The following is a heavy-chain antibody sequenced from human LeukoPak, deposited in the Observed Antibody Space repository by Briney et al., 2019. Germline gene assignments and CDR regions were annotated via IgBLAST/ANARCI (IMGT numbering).Heavy chain of an antibody. CDR1: GYSFTSYW. V-gene: IGHV5-51*01. J-gene: IGHJ3*02. CDR3: ARHDNGGMVRGLIPADAFDI. CDR2: IYPGDSDT. D-gene: IGHD3-10*01. Sequence: GESLKISCKGSGYSFTSYWIGWVRQMPGKGLEWIGIIYPGDSDTRYSSSFQGKVTISADKSISTAYLQWSSLKASDTAMYYCARHDNGGMVRGLIPADAFDIWGQGTVVTVSS.